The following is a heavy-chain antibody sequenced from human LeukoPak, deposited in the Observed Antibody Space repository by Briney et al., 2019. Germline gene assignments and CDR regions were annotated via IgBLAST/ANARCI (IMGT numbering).Heavy chain of an antibody. CDR1: GGSISSGGYY. V-gene: IGHV4-31*03. CDR3: ARGNAYSYGYPPDAYYYYYYMDV. Sequence: PSETLSLTCTVSGGSISSGGYYWSWIRQHPGKGLEWIGYIYYSGSTYYNPSPKSRVTISVDTSKNQFSLQLSSVTTAGTAVYYCARGNAYSYGYPPDAYYYYYYMDVWGKGTTVTVSS. D-gene: IGHD5-18*01. CDR2: IYYSGST. J-gene: IGHJ6*03.